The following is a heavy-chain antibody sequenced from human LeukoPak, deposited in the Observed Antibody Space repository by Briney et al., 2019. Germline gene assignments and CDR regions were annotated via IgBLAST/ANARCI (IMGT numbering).Heavy chain of an antibody. V-gene: IGHV4-30-4*08. Sequence: SETLSLTCTVSGGSISSGDYYWSWIRQPPGKGLEWIGYIYYSGSTYYNPSLKSRVTISVDTSKNQFSLKLSSVTAADTAVYYCARIDSSPLGGGDYWGQGTLVTVSS. CDR1: GGSISSGDYY. CDR2: IYYSGST. CDR3: ARIDSSPLGGGDY. J-gene: IGHJ4*02. D-gene: IGHD6-13*01.